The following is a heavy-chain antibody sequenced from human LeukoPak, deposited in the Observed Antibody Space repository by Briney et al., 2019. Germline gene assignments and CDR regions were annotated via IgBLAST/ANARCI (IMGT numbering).Heavy chain of an antibody. V-gene: IGHV1-69*13. CDR2: IIPIFGTA. Sequence: ASVKVSCKASGGTFSSYAISWVRQAPGQGLEWMGGIIPIFGTANYAQKFQGRVTITADESTSTAYMELSSLRSEDTAVYYCARSKGSGSYEDYWGQGTLVTVSS. CDR1: GGTFSSYA. CDR3: ARSKGSGSYEDY. J-gene: IGHJ4*02. D-gene: IGHD3-10*01.